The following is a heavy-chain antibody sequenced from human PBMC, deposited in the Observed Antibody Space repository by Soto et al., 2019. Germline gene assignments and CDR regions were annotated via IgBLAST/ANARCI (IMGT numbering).Heavy chain of an antibody. CDR1: GFTFSDYY. CDR2: ISSSSSYT. D-gene: IGHD1-26*01. J-gene: IGHJ2*01. Sequence: GGSLRLSCAASGFTFSDYYMSWIRQAPGKGLEWVSYISSSSSYTNYADSVKGRFTISRDNAKNSLYLQMNSLRAEDTAVYYCARDSQGWELPLGYFDLWGRGTLVTVSS. V-gene: IGHV3-11*06. CDR3: ARDSQGWELPLGYFDL.